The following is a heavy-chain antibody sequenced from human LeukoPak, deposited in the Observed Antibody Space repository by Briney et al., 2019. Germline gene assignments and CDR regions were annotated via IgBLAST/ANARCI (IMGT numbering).Heavy chain of an antibody. Sequence: GGSLRLSCAASGFTFSSYAMSWVRQAPGKGLEWVSAISGSGDNTYYADSVKGRFTISRDNSKNTLYLQMNSLRVEDTAVYYCARGLMYYDSSGFGDYWGQGTLVTVSS. J-gene: IGHJ4*02. CDR1: GFTFSSYA. V-gene: IGHV3-23*01. CDR3: ARGLMYYDSSGFGDY. CDR2: ISGSGDNT. D-gene: IGHD3-22*01.